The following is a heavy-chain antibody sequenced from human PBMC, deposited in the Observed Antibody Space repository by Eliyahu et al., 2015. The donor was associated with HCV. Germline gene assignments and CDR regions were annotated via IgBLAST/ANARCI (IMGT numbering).Heavy chain of an antibody. J-gene: IGHJ5*01. Sequence: QVQLLQSGAEVKKPGASVKVSCKASGYTFTNHYIHWVRQAPGQGLEWMGIINPSDGGTTYSQNFQGRVTMTRETPTNTLSMELTNLRSDDTAVYYCARDPTAYYNYWTGYSDSWGQGTLVTVSS. CDR2: INPSDGGT. CDR1: GYTFTNHY. CDR3: ARDPTAYYNYWTGYSDS. D-gene: IGHD3/OR15-3a*01. V-gene: IGHV1-46*01.